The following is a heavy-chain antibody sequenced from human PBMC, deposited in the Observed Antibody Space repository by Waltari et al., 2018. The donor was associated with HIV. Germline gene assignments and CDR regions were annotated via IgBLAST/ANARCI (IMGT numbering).Heavy chain of an antibody. D-gene: IGHD3-22*01. CDR3: TTAYYYDSSGYYSVFDY. J-gene: IGHJ4*02. CDR1: GFTFSNAW. V-gene: IGHV3-15*01. CDR2: IKSKTDCGTT. Sequence: EVQLVESGGGLVKPGGSLRLSCAASGFTFSNAWMSWVRQAPGKGLEWVGRIKSKTDCGTTDDAAPVKGRFTISRDDSKNTLYLQMNSLKTEDTAVYYCTTAYYYDSSGYYSVFDYWGQGTLVTVSS.